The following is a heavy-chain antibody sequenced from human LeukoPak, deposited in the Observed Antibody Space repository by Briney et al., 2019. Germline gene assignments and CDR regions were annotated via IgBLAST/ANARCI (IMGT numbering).Heavy chain of an antibody. D-gene: IGHD1-26*01. CDR1: EFTLRSYS. Sequence: GGSLRLSCAASEFTLRSYSMHWVRQAPGKGLERVSYISTSSTYIYYADSVKGRFTISRDNAKNSLYLHMNSLRAEDTAVYFCARDASGSSIGLIDFWGQGTLVTVSS. CDR2: ISTSSTYI. J-gene: IGHJ4*02. V-gene: IGHV3-21*01. CDR3: ARDASGSSIGLIDF.